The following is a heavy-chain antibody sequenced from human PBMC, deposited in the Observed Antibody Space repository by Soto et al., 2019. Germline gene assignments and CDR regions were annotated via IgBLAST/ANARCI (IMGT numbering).Heavy chain of an antibody. J-gene: IGHJ6*02. CDR2: IIPRSATS. D-gene: IGHD2-2*01. V-gene: IGHV1-69*12. CDR1: GDTFSTYT. Sequence: QVQLVQSGAEVKKPGSSVKVSCKASGDTFSTYTITWMRQAPGQGLEWMGGIIPRSATSNYAQKCQGRVTMTAVAATCTAYVELRSLRSEDKAIYYCSREGLVLVATTVISDYYYYAMDVWGQGTTVTVSS. CDR3: SREGLVLVATTVISDYYYYAMDV.